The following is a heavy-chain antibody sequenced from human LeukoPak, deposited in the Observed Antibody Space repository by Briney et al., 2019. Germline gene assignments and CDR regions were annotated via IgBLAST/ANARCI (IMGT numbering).Heavy chain of an antibody. CDR1: GFTVSSNY. J-gene: IGHJ6*02. CDR2: IYSGGST. Sequence: GGSLRLSCAASGFTVSSNYMSRVRQAPGKGLEWVSVIYSGGSTYYADSVKGRFTISRDNSKNTLYLQMNSLRAEDTAVYYCAREDGDYGMDVWGQGTTVTVSS. CDR3: AREDGDYGMDV. V-gene: IGHV3-66*01. D-gene: IGHD4-17*01.